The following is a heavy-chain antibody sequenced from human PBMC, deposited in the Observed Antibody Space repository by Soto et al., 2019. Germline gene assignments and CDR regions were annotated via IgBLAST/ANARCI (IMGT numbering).Heavy chain of an antibody. V-gene: IGHV3-64*01. CDR3: ARGIAGSVYGMDV. Sequence: PGGSLRLSCATSGFPFSSYAMHWVRQAPGKGLEYVSAISSNGGSTYYANSVEGRFTISRDNSKNTLYLQMGSLRAEDMAVYYCARGIAGSVYGMDVWGQGT. J-gene: IGHJ6*02. CDR2: ISSNGGST. CDR1: GFPFSSYA. D-gene: IGHD2-15*01.